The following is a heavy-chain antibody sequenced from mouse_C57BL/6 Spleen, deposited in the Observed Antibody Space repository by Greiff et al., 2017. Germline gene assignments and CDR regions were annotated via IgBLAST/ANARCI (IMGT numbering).Heavy chain of an antibody. CDR1: GFTFSDYY. J-gene: IGHJ4*01. Sequence: EVQVVESGGGLVQPGGSLKLSCAASGFTFSDYYMYWVRQTPEKRLEWVAYISNGGGSTYYPDTVKGRFTISRDNAKNTLYLQMSRLKSEDTAMYYCARHYYGSSYAMDYWGQGTSVTVSS. V-gene: IGHV5-12*01. D-gene: IGHD1-1*01. CDR3: ARHYYGSSYAMDY. CDR2: ISNGGGST.